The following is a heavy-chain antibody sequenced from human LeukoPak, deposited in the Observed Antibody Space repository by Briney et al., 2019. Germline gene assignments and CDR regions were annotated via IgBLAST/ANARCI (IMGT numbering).Heavy chain of an antibody. CDR1: GYTXTAYF. D-gene: IGHD3-22*01. CDR2: INPNTGGT. V-gene: IGHV1-2*06. J-gene: IGHJ2*01. Sequence: GASVKVSCKASGYTXTAYFMHGVRQAPGQGLEWMGRINPNTGGTDFAQRFQGRVTLTRDTSISTAYMELSRLTSDDTAVYYCARTYDSSGFGIRYFDLWGRGTLVTVSS. CDR3: ARTYDSSGFGIRYFDL.